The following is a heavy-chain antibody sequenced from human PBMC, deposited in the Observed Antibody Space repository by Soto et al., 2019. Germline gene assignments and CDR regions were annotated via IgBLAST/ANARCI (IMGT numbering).Heavy chain of an antibody. J-gene: IGHJ6*02. CDR2: IDPSDSYT. V-gene: IGHV5-10-1*01. CDR1: GYSFTSYW. CDR3: ASFCFWSGYYDYGMHV. D-gene: IGHD3-3*01. Sequence: GESLKISCKGSGYSFTSYWISWVRQMPGKGLEWMGRIDPSDSYTNYSPSFQGHVTISADKSISTAYLQWSSLKASDTAMYYCASFCFWSGYYDYGMHVRGQGXTVTGPS.